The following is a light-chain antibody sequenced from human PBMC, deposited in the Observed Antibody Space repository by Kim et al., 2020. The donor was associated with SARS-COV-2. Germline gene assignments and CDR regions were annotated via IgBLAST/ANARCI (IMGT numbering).Light chain of an antibody. V-gene: IGKV3-11*01. CDR3: QQRSNWPLT. Sequence: FSPGERATLSCRASQSVNSYVAWYQQKPGQAPRLLMYDASNRATGIPARFSGSGSGTDFTLTISSLEPEDFAVYYCQQRSNWPLTFGGGTKVEIK. J-gene: IGKJ4*01. CDR2: DAS. CDR1: QSVNSY.